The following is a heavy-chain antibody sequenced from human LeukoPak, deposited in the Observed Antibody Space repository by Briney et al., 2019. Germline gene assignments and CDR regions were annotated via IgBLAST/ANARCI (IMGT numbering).Heavy chain of an antibody. V-gene: IGHV3-21*01. CDR2: ISSSSSYI. CDR3: AKAGIAAAGTRDY. Sequence: GGSLRLSCAASRFIYSSYTMHWVRQAPGKGLEWVSSISSSSSYIYYADPLKGRFNISRDNAKNSLYLQINSLRAEDTAVYYCAKAGIAAAGTRDYWGQGTLVTVSS. J-gene: IGHJ4*02. D-gene: IGHD6-13*01. CDR1: RFIYSSYT.